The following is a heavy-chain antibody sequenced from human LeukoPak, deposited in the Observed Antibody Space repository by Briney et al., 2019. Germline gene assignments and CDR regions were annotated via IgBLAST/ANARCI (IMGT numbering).Heavy chain of an antibody. J-gene: IGHJ4*02. CDR3: ARLLEGVAGTWGY. CDR2: IYPGDSDT. Sequence: GESLKISCKGSGYTFTTYWIAWVRQMPGKGLEWMGMIYPGDSDTRYGPSFQGQVTISADKSISTAYLQWSSLKASDTAMYYCARLLEGVAGTWGYWGQGTLVTVS. D-gene: IGHD6-19*01. V-gene: IGHV5-51*01. CDR1: GYTFTTYW.